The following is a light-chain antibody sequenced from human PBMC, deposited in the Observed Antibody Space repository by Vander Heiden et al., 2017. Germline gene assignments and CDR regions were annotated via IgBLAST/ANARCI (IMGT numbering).Light chain of an antibody. J-gene: IGKJ2*01. CDR2: GAS. CDR1: QSVSSSY. Sequence: EIVLTQSPGPLSLSPGERATLSCRASQSVSSSYLAWYQQKPGQAPRLLIYGASTRATGIPDRFSGSGSGTEFTLTISRLEPEDFAVYFCQQYGGSPYTFGQGTKLEIK. V-gene: IGKV3-20*01. CDR3: QQYGGSPYT.